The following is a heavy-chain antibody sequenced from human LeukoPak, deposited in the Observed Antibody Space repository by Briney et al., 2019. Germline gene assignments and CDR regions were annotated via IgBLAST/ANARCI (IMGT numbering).Heavy chain of an antibody. D-gene: IGHD6-13*01. CDR3: ARAHDLGKAAAAHDY. J-gene: IGHJ4*02. V-gene: IGHV3-7*01. CDR1: GFTFSSYW. CDR2: IKQDGSEK. Sequence: PGGSLRLSCAASGFTFSSYWMSWVRQAPGKGLEWVANIKQDGSEKYYVDSVKGRFTISRDNAKNSLYLQMNSLRAEDTAVYYCARAHDLGKAAAAHDYWGQGTLVTVSS.